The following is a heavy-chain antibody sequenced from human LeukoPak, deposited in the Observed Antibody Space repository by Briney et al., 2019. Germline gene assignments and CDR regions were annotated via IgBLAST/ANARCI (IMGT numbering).Heavy chain of an antibody. D-gene: IGHD4-17*01. CDR1: GYSFTSYW. V-gene: IGHV5-51*01. CDR3: ASSGLAVTTERYYYYYGMDV. CDR2: IYPGDSDT. Sequence: GESLKISCKGSGYSFTSYWIGWVRQMPGKGLEWMGIIYPGDSDTRYSPSFQGQVTISADKSISTAYLQWSSLKASGTAMYYCASSGLAVTTERYYYYYGMDVWGQGTTVTVSS. J-gene: IGHJ6*02.